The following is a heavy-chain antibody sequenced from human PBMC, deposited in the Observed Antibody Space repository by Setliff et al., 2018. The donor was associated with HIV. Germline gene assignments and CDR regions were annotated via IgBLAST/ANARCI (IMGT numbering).Heavy chain of an antibody. V-gene: IGHV4-30-4*02. J-gene: IGHJ4*02. Sequence: SETLSLTCTVSGGSINSGDYYWSWIRQPPGKGLEWIGYIYYSGSTYYNPSLQSRVTMPIDTSKDQFSLKLSSLTSADTAVYYCARGLSSPFAAGLWGQGTLVTVSS. CDR3: ARGLSSPFAAGL. CDR2: IYYSGST. D-gene: IGHD6-13*01. CDR1: GGSINSGDYY.